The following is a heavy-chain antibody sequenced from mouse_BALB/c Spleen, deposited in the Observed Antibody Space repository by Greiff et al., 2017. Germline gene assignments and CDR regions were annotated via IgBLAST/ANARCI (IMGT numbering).Heavy chain of an antibody. CDR3: ARSIYYGYDGFAY. Sequence: VQLQQSGAELARPGASVKLSCKASGYTFTSYWMQWVKQRPGQGLEWIGAIYPGDGDTRYTQKFKGKATLTADKSSSTAYMQLSSLASEDSAVYYCARSIYYGYDGFAYWGQGTLVTVSA. CDR1: GYTFTSYW. J-gene: IGHJ3*01. D-gene: IGHD2-2*01. V-gene: IGHV1-87*01. CDR2: IYPGDGDT.